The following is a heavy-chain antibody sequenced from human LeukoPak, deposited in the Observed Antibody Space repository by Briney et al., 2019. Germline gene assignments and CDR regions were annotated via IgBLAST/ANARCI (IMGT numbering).Heavy chain of an antibody. V-gene: IGHV3-30*18. CDR2: ISYDGSNK. CDR1: GFTFSSYG. D-gene: IGHD6-19*01. Sequence: AGRSLRLSCAASGFTFSSYGMHWVRQAPGKGLEWVAVISYDGSNKYYADSVKGRFTISRDNSKNTLYLQMNSLRAEDTAVYYCAKDSVSYSSGYVFDYWGQGTLVTVSS. J-gene: IGHJ4*02. CDR3: AKDSVSYSSGYVFDY.